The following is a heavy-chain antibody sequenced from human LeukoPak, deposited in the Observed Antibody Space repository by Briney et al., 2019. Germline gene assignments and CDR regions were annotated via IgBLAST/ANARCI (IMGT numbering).Heavy chain of an antibody. CDR2: IRYDGSNK. CDR1: GFTFSSYG. CDR3: AKLKTIYYDSSGYPTPFDY. V-gene: IGHV3-30*02. Sequence: GGSLRLSCAASGFTFSSYGTHWVRQAPGKGLEWVAFIRYDGSNKYYADSVKGRFTISRDNSKNTLYLQMNSLRAEDTAVYYCAKLKTIYYDSSGYPTPFDYWGQGTLVTVSS. J-gene: IGHJ4*02. D-gene: IGHD3-22*01.